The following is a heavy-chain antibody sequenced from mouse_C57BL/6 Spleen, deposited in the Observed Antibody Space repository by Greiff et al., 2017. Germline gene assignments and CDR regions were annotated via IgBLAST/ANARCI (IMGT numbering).Heavy chain of an antibody. V-gene: IGHV1-82*01. CDR3: ARRLLQAMDY. J-gene: IGHJ4*01. Sequence: VQRVESGPELVKPGASVKISCKASGYAFSSSWMNWVKQRPGKGLEWIGRIYPGDGDTNYNGKFKGKATLTADKSSSTAYMQLSSLTSEDSAVYFCARRLLQAMDYWGQGTSVTVSS. D-gene: IGHD2-3*01. CDR1: GYAFSSSW. CDR2: IYPGDGDT.